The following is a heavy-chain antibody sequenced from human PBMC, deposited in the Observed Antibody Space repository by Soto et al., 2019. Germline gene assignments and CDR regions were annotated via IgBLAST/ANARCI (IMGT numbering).Heavy chain of an antibody. V-gene: IGHV4-34*01. J-gene: IGHJ6*02. CDR2: INHSGST. CDR1: CGSFSGYY. CDR3: ARAGYSYGYYYYYGMDV. Sequence: SETLSLTCAVYCGSFSGYYWSWIRQPPGKGLEWIGEINHSGSTNYNPSLKSRVTISVDTSKNQFSLKLSSVTAADTAVYYCARAGYSYGYYYYYGMDVWGQGTTVTVSS. D-gene: IGHD5-18*01.